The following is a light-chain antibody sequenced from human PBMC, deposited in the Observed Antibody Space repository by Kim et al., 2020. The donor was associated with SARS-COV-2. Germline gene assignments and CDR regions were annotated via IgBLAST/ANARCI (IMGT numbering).Light chain of an antibody. J-gene: IGKJ4*02. Sequence: ASVGATITITCRASERIGNWLAWYQQKPGKAPKLLISGVSTLQSWVPSRFSGSRSGTYFTLNITGLQTEDFATYYCQQANFFPLTFGGGTKVDIK. CDR2: GVS. CDR1: ERIGNW. CDR3: QQANFFPLT. V-gene: IGKV1-12*01.